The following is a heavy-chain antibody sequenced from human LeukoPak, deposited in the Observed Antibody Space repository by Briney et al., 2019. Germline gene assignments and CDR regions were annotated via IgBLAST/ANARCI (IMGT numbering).Heavy chain of an antibody. CDR2: ISSSSSYK. CDR1: GFTFSSYS. J-gene: IGHJ4*02. Sequence: PGGSLRLSCAASGFTFSSYSMNWVRQAPGKGLEWVSSISSSSSYKYYADSVKGRFTISRDNAKNSLYLQMNSLRAEDTAVYYCALAAAGTLDYWGQGTLVTVSS. CDR3: ALAAAGTLDY. V-gene: IGHV3-21*01. D-gene: IGHD6-13*01.